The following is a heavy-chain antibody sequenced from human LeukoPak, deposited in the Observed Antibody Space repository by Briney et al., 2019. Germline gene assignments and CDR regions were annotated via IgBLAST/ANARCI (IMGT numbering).Heavy chain of an antibody. CDR3: VRQYSSGWNYYYGMDV. CDR2: TYYRSKWYN. D-gene: IGHD6-19*01. J-gene: IGHJ6*02. Sequence: SRTLSLTCAISGDSVSSNSAAWHWIRQSPSRGLEWLGRTYYRSKWYNDYAVSVKSRININPDTSKNQFSLHLNSVTPEDTAVYYCVRQYSSGWNYYYGMDVWGQGTTVTVSS. V-gene: IGHV6-1*01. CDR1: GDSVSSNSAA.